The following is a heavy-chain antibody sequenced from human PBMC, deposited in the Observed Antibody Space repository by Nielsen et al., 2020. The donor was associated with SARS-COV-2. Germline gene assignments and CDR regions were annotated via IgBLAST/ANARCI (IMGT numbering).Heavy chain of an antibody. V-gene: IGHV6-1*01. CDR2: TYYRSKWYN. Sequence: WIRQSPSRCLEWLGRTYYRSKWYNDYAVSVKSRITINPDTSKNQFSLQLNSVTPEDTAVYYCARDRYDYDILTGYYGPYYYYGMDVWGQGTTVTVSS. J-gene: IGHJ6*02. D-gene: IGHD3-9*01. CDR3: ARDRYDYDILTGYYGPYYYYGMDV.